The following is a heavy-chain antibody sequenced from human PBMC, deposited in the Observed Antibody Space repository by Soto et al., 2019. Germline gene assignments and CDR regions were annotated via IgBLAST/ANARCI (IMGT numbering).Heavy chain of an antibody. CDR2: INPSGGST. J-gene: IGHJ4*02. V-gene: IGHV1-46*03. CDR1: GYTFTSYY. CDR3: ARGRRITIFGVVIMAIRFDY. Sequence: ASVKVSCKASGYTFTSYYMHWVRQAPGQGLEWMGIINPSGGSTSYAQKFQGRVTMTRDTSTSTVYMELSSLRSEDTAVYYCARGRRITIFGVVIMAIRFDYWGQGTLVTVSS. D-gene: IGHD3-3*01.